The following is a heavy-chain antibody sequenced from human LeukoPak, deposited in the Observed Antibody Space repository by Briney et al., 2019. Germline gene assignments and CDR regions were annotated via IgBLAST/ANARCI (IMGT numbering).Heavy chain of an antibody. D-gene: IGHD6-13*01. CDR3: ASRGAGTDY. V-gene: IGHV4-34*01. CDR2: NNHNGST. Sequence: SETLSLTCAVYGGSFSDYYWSWIRQPPGKGLEWIAENNHNGSTNLNPSLKSRVTISVDTSKNQFSLKLSSVTAADTAVYYCASRGAGTDYWGQGTLVTVSS. CDR1: GGSFSDYY. J-gene: IGHJ4*02.